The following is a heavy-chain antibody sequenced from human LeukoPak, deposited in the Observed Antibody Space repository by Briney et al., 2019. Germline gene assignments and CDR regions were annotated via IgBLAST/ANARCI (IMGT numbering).Heavy chain of an antibody. CDR1: GGSISSGGYY. Sequence: SETLSLTCTVSGGSISSGGYYWSWIRQHPGKGLEWIGYIYYSGSPYYNPSLKSRDTISVDTSKNQFSLKLSSVTAADTAVYYCARLRIQERFDPWGQGTLVTVPS. CDR3: ARLRIQERFDP. J-gene: IGHJ5*02. CDR2: IYYSGSP. D-gene: IGHD5-18*01. V-gene: IGHV4-31*03.